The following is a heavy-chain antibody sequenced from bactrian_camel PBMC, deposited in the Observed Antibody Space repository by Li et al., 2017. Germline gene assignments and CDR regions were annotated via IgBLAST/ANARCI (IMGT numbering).Heavy chain of an antibody. CDR3: ASVWKYELTAPPLAQSSYNL. CDR1: GYAYSTYC. V-gene: IGHV3S57*01. J-gene: IGHJ4*01. D-gene: IGHD3*01. CDR2: IDSDLDT. Sequence: VQLVESGGGSVQAGGSLRLSCSASGYAYSTYCMGWFRQAPGKECGVVALIDSDLDTYYEDSVKGRFTISKDNAKNTLYLQMNSLKPEDTAMYYCASVWKYELTAPPLAQSSYNLWGQGTQVTVS.